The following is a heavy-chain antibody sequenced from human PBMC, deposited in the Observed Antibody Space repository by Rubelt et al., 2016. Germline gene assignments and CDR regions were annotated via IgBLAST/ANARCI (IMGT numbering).Heavy chain of an antibody. Sequence: QVQLQESGPGLVKPSQTLSLTCTVSGGSISSGGYYWSWIRQHPGKGLEWIGYIYYSGSTYYNPSLKRRVTVSVETSKNQFSRKLGSVTAADTAVYYCARAEYSGYDSVAFDIWGQGTMVTVSS. CDR2: IYYSGST. CDR1: GGSISSGGYY. CDR3: ARAEYSGYDSVAFDI. J-gene: IGHJ3*02. V-gene: IGHV4-31*03. D-gene: IGHD5-12*01.